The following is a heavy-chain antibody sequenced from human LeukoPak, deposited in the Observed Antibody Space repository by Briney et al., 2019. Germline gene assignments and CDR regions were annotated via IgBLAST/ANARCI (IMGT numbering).Heavy chain of an antibody. CDR2: ISGNGRST. V-gene: IGHV3-23*01. CDR3: VKGGQRYDFWRFDY. CDR1: GFSFSDYA. Sequence: GGSLRLSCVASGFSFSDYAMSWVRQTPGKGLEGVSSISGNGRSTYYANSVKGQFTIARDNSKNTLYMEMSSLRAENTAIYYCVKGGQRYDFWRFDYWGQGTLVTVSS. D-gene: IGHD3-3*01. J-gene: IGHJ4*02.